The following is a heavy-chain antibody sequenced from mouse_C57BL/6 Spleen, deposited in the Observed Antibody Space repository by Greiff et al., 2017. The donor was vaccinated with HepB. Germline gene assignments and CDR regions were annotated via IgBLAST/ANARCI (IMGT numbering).Heavy chain of an antibody. CDR2: FYPGSGSI. D-gene: IGHD1-1*01. V-gene: IGHV1-62-2*01. CDR1: GYTFTEYT. J-gene: IGHJ3*01. Sequence: VKLVESGAELVKPGASVKLSCKASGYTFTEYTIHWVKQRSGQGLEWIGWFYPGSGSIKYNEKLKDKATLTADKSSITVYMELSRLTSEDSAFYFCARHEDPPYYGSSPAWFAYWGQGTLVTVSA. CDR3: ARHEDPPYYGSSPAWFAY.